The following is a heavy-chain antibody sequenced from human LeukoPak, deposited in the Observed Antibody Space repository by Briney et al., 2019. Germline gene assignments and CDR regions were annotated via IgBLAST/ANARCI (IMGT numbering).Heavy chain of an antibody. CDR3: AKEIDYGDNSFDY. D-gene: IGHD4-23*01. J-gene: IGHJ4*02. V-gene: IGHV3-30*18. CDR2: LSYDGTNK. CDR1: GFTFSSFA. Sequence: GGSLRLSCAASGFTFSSFAMHWVRQAPGKGLEWVAVLSYDGTNKYYADSVKGRFTISRDNSKNTLYLQMNSLRAEDTAIYYCAKEIDYGDNSFDYWGQGTLVTVSS.